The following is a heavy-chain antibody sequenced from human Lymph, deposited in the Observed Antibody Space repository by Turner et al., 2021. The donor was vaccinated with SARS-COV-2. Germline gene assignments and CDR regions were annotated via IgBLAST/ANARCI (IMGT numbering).Heavy chain of an antibody. J-gene: IGHJ4*02. CDR2: IWYDGSNK. CDR1: GFTFSSYV. D-gene: IGHD3-22*01. V-gene: IGHV3-33*01. CDR3: ARGIYDSGGYLSYYFDY. Sequence: QVPLVESGGGVVPPGRSLRLSCSASGFTFSSYVMHWVRKDTGKGLEWVAFIWYDGSNKYYADSVKGRFTISRDNSKNTRYLQMNSLRAEDTAVYYCARGIYDSGGYLSYYFDYWGQGTLVTVSS.